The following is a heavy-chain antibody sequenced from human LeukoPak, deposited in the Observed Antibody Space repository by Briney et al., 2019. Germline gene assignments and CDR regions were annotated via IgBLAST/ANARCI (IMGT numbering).Heavy chain of an antibody. CDR1: AYSISSGYH. CDR2: MYHSGST. Sequence: SENLSLNCAVSAYSISSGYHWGWIRQSPGKGLEWIGFMYHSGSTYYDPSLKSRVTISVDTSKNQFSLKLSSVTAADTAVYYCARRIVSSSSGFDYWGQGTLVTVSS. D-gene: IGHD6-6*01. V-gene: IGHV4-38-2*01. J-gene: IGHJ4*02. CDR3: ARRIVSSSSGFDY.